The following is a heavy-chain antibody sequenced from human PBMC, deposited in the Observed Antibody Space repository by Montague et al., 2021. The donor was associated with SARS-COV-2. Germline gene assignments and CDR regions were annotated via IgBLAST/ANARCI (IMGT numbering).Heavy chain of an antibody. J-gene: IGHJ4*02. CDR2: SHYRPKWNY. Sequence: CAISGDSVCVETAACNWDRQSSSRHFECQLMSHYRPKWNYDYAVPVKSRMTISPDTSKNQFSLQLSSVTPEDRAVYYCARDPRYSLSWSFDYWGQGTLVTVSS. D-gene: IGHD6-13*01. V-gene: IGHV6-1*01. CDR1: GDSVCVETAA. CDR3: ARDPRYSLSWSFDY.